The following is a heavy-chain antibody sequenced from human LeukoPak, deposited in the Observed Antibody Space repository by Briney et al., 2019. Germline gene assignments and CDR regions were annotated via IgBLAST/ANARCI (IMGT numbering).Heavy chain of an antibody. D-gene: IGHD2-15*01. J-gene: IGHJ4*02. Sequence: ASVKVSCKASGYTFTSYGISWGRQAPGQGLEWMGWISAYNGNTNYAQKLQGRVTMTTDTSTSTAYMELRSLRSDDTAVYYCARVTCSSGGSCYFMVYWGQGTLVTVSS. CDR1: GYTFTSYG. CDR3: ARVTCSSGGSCYFMVY. CDR2: ISAYNGNT. V-gene: IGHV1-18*04.